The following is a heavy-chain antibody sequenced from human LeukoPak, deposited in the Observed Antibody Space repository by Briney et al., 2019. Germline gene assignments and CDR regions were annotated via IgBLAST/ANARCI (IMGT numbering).Heavy chain of an antibody. Sequence: SETLSLTCTVSGGSISIYYWSWIRQPAGKGLEWIGYIYYSGSTNYNPSLKSRVTISVDTSKNQFSLKLSSVTAADTAVYYCARGRRDGYNPFDYWGQGTLVTVSS. CDR3: ARGRRDGYNPFDY. CDR2: IYYSGST. V-gene: IGHV4-59*01. CDR1: GGSISIYY. J-gene: IGHJ4*02. D-gene: IGHD5-24*01.